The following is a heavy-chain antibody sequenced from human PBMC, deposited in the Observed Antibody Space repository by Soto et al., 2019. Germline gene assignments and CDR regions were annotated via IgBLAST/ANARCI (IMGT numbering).Heavy chain of an antibody. Sequence: ASVKVSCKASGGTFSSYAISWVREAPGQGLEWMGGIIPNYGNANYAQKFQGRVTMTTDTSTSTAYMELRSLRSDDTAVYYCARLSSSSWDFDYWGQGTLVTVS. CDR1: GGTFSSYA. CDR2: IIPNYGNA. J-gene: IGHJ4*02. D-gene: IGHD6-6*01. V-gene: IGHV1-18*01. CDR3: ARLSSSSWDFDY.